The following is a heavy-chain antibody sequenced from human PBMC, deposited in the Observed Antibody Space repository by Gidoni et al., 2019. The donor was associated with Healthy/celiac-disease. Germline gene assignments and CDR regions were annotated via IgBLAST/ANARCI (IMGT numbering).Heavy chain of an antibody. CDR3: AGGYSYGFFDY. CDR2: INPNIGGT. CDR1: GYTFTGYY. D-gene: IGHD5-18*01. Sequence: QVQLVQSGAEVKKPGASVKVSCKASGYTFTGYYMHWVRQAPGQGLEWMGWINPNIGGTNYAQKFQGRVTMTRDTSISTAYMELSRLRSDDTAVYYCAGGYSYGFFDYWGQGTLVTVSS. V-gene: IGHV1-2*02. J-gene: IGHJ4*02.